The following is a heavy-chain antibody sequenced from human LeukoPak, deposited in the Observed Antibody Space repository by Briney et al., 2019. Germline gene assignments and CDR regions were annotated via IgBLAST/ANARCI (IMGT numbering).Heavy chain of an antibody. J-gene: IGHJ4*02. Sequence: ASVKVSCKASGHTFTGYYMHWVRQAPGQGLEWMGWINPNSGGTNYAQKFQGRVTMTRDTSTSTVYMELSSLRSEDTAVYYCARVPSGGYVTIDYWGQGTLVTASS. V-gene: IGHV1-2*02. D-gene: IGHD5-12*01. CDR2: INPNSGGT. CDR3: ARVPSGGYVTIDY. CDR1: GHTFTGYY.